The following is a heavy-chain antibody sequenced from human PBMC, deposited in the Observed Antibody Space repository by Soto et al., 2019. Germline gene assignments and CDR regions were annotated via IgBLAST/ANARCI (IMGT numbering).Heavy chain of an antibody. D-gene: IGHD6-6*01. CDR1: GGTFSSYT. V-gene: IGHV1-69*08. CDR2: IIPILGIA. Sequence: QVQLVQSGAEVKKPGSSVKVSCKASGGTFSSYTISWVRQAPGQGLEWMGRIIPILGIANYAQKLQGRVTITADKSTSTAYMELSSLRSEDTAVYYCARDLGGISSSDYWGQGTLVTVSS. CDR3: ARDLGGISSSDY. J-gene: IGHJ4*02.